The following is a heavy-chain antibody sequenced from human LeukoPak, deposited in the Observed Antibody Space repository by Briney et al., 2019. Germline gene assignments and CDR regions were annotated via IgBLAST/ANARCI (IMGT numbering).Heavy chain of an antibody. CDR3: VKSGGYGLIDY. D-gene: IGHD1-26*01. V-gene: IGHV4-59*04. CDR2: IYYSGST. Sequence: SETLSLTCTVSGGSISNYCWSWIRQPPGKGLEWIGNIYYSGSTYYNASLQSRVTISIDTSKNQFSLRLNSVTAADTAMYFCVKSGGYGLIDYWGQGTLVTVSS. J-gene: IGHJ4*02. CDR1: GGSISNYC.